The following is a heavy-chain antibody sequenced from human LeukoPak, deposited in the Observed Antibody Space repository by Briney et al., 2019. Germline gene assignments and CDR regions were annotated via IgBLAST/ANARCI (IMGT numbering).Heavy chain of an antibody. J-gene: IGHJ4*02. D-gene: IGHD4-17*01. CDR1: GFTFSSYS. CDR2: ISSSSSYI. Sequence: GGSLRLSCAASGFTFSSYSMNWVRQAPGKGLEWVSSISSSSSYIYYADSVKGRFTISRDNAKNSLYLQMNSLRAEDTAVYYCASGPLGDYAGYFDYWGQGTLVTVSS. CDR3: ASGPLGDYAGYFDY. V-gene: IGHV3-21*01.